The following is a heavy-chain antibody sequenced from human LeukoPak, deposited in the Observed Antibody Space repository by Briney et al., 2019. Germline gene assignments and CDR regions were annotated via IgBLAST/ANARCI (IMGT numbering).Heavy chain of an antibody. V-gene: IGHV3-21*01. J-gene: IGHJ4*02. CDR1: GFTFSSYS. Sequence: PGGSLRLSCAASGFTFSSYSMNWVRQAPGKGLEWVSSISSSSSYIYYADSVKGRFTISRDNAKNSLYLQMNSLRAEDTAVYYCARRIAVAGTETNFDSWGQGTLVTVPS. D-gene: IGHD6-19*01. CDR2: ISSSSSYI. CDR3: ARRIAVAGTETNFDS.